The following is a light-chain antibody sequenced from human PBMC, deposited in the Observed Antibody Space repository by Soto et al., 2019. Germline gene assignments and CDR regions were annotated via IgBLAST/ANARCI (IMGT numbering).Light chain of an antibody. CDR2: DND. CDR1: TSNIGATT. Sequence: QSVLTQPPSASGAPGQRLTISCSGSTSNIGATTVNWYQHLPGTAPKLLVYDNDRRPSGVPDRFSGSKSGTSASLAISGLQSEDEADYYCVAWDDTLNGVVFGGGTKGTVL. J-gene: IGLJ3*02. CDR3: VAWDDTLNGVV. V-gene: IGLV1-44*01.